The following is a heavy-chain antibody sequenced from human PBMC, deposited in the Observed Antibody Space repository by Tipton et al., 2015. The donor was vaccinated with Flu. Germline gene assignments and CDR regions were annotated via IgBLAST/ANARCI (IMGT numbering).Heavy chain of an antibody. Sequence: QSGPEVKKPGASVKVSCKASGYTFTSYYMHWVRQAPGQGLEWMGIINSSGGSTSYAQKFQGRVTMTRDTSTSTVYMELSSLRSEDTAVYYCARIALYCSSTSCYRFEDAFDIWGQGTMVTVSS. CDR2: INSSGGST. V-gene: IGHV1-46*01. CDR3: ARIALYCSSTSCYRFEDAFDI. J-gene: IGHJ3*02. D-gene: IGHD2-2*01. CDR1: GYTFTSYY.